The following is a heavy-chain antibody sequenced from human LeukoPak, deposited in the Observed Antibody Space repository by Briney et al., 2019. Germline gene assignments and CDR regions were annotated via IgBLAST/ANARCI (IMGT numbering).Heavy chain of an antibody. V-gene: IGHV3-30-3*01. Sequence: GRSLRLSCAAFGFTFSSYAMHWVRQAPGKGLEWVAVISYDGSNKYYADSVKGRFTISRDNSKNTLYLQMNSLRAEDTAVYYCARAPFGGAADHWGQGTLVTVSS. CDR3: ARAPFGGAADH. D-gene: IGHD6-13*01. CDR2: ISYDGSNK. J-gene: IGHJ4*02. CDR1: GFTFSSYA.